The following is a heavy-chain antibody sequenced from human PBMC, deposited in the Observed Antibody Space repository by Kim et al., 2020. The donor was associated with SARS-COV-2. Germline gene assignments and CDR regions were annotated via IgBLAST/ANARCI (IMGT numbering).Heavy chain of an antibody. CDR1: GGSFSGYY. J-gene: IGHJ4*02. D-gene: IGHD3-22*01. V-gene: IGHV4-34*01. CDR2: INHSGST. Sequence: SETLSLICAVYGGSFSGYYWSWIRQPPGKGLEWIGEINHSGSTNYNPSLKSRVTISVDTSKNQFSLKLSSVTAADTAVYYCARAKGYYYDSSGYIDYWGQGTLVTVSS. CDR3: ARAKGYYYDSSGYIDY.